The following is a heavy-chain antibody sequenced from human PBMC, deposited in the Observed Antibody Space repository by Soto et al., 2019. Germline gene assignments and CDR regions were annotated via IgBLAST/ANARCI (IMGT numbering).Heavy chain of an antibody. D-gene: IGHD5-18*01. CDR1: GGSISSGGYY. V-gene: IGHV4-31*03. CDR2: IYYSGST. J-gene: IGHJ4*02. CDR3: AIGGYSYGYVKLDY. Sequence: TLSLTCTVSGGSISSGGYYWSWIRQHPGKGLEWIGYIYYSGSTYYNPSLKSRVTISVDTSKNQFSLKLSSVTAADTAVYYCAIGGYSYGYVKLDYWGQGTLVTVSS.